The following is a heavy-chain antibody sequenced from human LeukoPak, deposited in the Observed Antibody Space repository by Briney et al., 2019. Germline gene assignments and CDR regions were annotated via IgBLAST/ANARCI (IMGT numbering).Heavy chain of an antibody. D-gene: IGHD3-10*01. CDR3: AKDESGSYWVIDY. J-gene: IGHJ4*02. Sequence: GGSLRLSCAASGFTFSSYSMNWVRQAPGKGLEWVSAISGSGGSTYYADSVKGRFTISRDNSKNTLYLQMNSLRAEDTAVYYCAKDESGSYWVIDYWGQGTLVTVSS. V-gene: IGHV3-23*01. CDR1: GFTFSSYS. CDR2: ISGSGGST.